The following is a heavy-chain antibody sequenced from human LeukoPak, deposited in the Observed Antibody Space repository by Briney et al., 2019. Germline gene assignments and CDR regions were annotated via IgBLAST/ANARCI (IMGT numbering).Heavy chain of an antibody. CDR2: IYSGGST. D-gene: IGHD3-10*01. CDR3: AKDVWFGESLYDYYYYGMDV. V-gene: IGHV3-53*01. CDR1: GFTVISNY. J-gene: IGHJ6*02. Sequence: GGSLRLSCAASGFTVISNYMSWVRQAPGKGLEWVSVIYSGGSTYYADSVKGRFTISRDNSKNTLYLQMNSLRAEDTAVYYCAKDVWFGESLYDYYYYGMDVWGQGTTVTVSS.